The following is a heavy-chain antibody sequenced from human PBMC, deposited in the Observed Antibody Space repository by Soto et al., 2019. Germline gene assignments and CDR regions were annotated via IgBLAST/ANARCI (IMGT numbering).Heavy chain of an antibody. CDR1: GYIFTNHY. D-gene: IGHD3-22*01. CDR3: ARADYYDSSGFYYDY. CDR2: INPSGGST. J-gene: IGHJ4*02. Sequence: QVQLVQSGAEVKKPGASVKVSCKASGYIFTNHYIHWVRQAPGQGLEWMGIINPSGGSTNYLQKFQGSATMTRDTSPSAVYMELSSLRSEDTAVYFCARADYYDSSGFYYDYWGRGTLVTVSS. V-gene: IGHV1-46*01.